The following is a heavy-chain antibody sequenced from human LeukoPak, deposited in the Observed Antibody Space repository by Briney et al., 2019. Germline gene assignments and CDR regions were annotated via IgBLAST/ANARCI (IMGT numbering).Heavy chain of an antibody. CDR1: GFTFSDYY. Sequence: GGSLRLSCAASGFTFSDYYMSWIRQAPGKGLEWVSYISSSGSTIYYADPVKGRFTISRDNAKNSLYLQMNSLRAEDTAVYYCARGRSAGGERIWFHPWGQGTLVTVSS. CDR2: ISSSGSTI. CDR3: ARGRSAGGERIWFHP. D-gene: IGHD1-1*01. J-gene: IGHJ5*02. V-gene: IGHV3-11*01.